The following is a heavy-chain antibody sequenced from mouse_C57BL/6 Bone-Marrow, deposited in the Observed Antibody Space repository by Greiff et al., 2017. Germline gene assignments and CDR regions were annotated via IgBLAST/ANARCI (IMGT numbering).Heavy chain of an antibody. V-gene: IGHV1-64*01. D-gene: IGHD2-1*01. J-gene: IGHJ4*01. CDR1: GYTFTSYW. CDR2: IHPNSGST. CDR3: ARFYGNYFYYAMDY. Sequence: VQLQESGAELVKPGASVKLSCKASGYTFTSYWMHWVKQRPGQGLEWIGMIHPNSGSTNYNEKFKSKATLTVDKSSSTAYMQLSSLTSEDSAVYYCARFYGNYFYYAMDYWGQGTSVTVSS.